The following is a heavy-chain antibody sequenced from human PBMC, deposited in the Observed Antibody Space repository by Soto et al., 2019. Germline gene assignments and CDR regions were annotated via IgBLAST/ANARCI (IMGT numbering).Heavy chain of an antibody. V-gene: IGHV3-21*01. Sequence: EVQLVESGGGLVKPGGSLRLSCAASGFTFSSYSMNWVRQAPGKGLEWVSSISSSSSYIYYADSVKGRFTISRDNVTNSLYLQMNSLRAEDTAVYYCASHPRDSSGYWYYFDYWGQGTLVTVSS. J-gene: IGHJ4*02. CDR3: ASHPRDSSGYWYYFDY. CDR1: GFTFSSYS. D-gene: IGHD3-22*01. CDR2: ISSSSSYI.